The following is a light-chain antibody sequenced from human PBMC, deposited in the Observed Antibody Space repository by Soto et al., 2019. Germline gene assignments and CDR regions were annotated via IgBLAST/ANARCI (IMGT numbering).Light chain of an antibody. V-gene: IGKV3-15*01. CDR2: GAS. J-gene: IGKJ4*01. Sequence: EIVMTQSPATLSVSPGEGATLSCRASQSVSTDLAWYRQTPGQAPRLLIYGASSRAPDIPARFSGSGSGTEFTLTISRLQSEDFAVYYCHQYNDWPLTFGGGTKVEIK. CDR3: HQYNDWPLT. CDR1: QSVSTD.